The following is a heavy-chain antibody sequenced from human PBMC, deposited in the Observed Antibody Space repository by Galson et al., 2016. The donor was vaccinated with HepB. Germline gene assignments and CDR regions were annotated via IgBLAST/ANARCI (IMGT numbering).Heavy chain of an antibody. CDR2: ISFDGSNA. CDR3: AKERGDCSGGTCRYHDAFDI. CDR1: GFIFSNYG. J-gene: IGHJ3*02. Sequence: SLRLSCAASGFIFSNYGMHWVRQAPGKGLEWVAVISFDGSNAYYGDSVKGRFTISRDNSKNTLSLQMNSLRAEDMAVYYCAKERGDCSGGTCRYHDAFDIWGQGTMVTVSS. D-gene: IGHD2-15*01. V-gene: IGHV3-30*18.